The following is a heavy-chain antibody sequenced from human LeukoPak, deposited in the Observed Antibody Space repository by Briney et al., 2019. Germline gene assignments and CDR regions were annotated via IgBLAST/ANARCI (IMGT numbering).Heavy chain of an antibody. CDR2: ISGSGGST. CDR1: GFTIGGFA. CDR3: LSSVY. Sequence: GGSLRLSCAASGFTIGGFAMTWVRQAPGKGLEWVSAISGSGGSTYHADSVKGRFTISRHSSKNILYLQMNNLRAADTAMYYCLSSVYWGQGTLVTVSS. V-gene: IGHV3-23*01. J-gene: IGHJ4*02.